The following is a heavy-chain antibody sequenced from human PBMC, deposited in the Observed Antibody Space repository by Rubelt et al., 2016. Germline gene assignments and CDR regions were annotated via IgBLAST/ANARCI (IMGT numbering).Heavy chain of an antibody. D-gene: IGHD6-19*01. Sequence: QLQLQESGPGLVKPSETLSLTCSVSGVSLSSTSYYWGWIRQSPGKGLEWIGEINHSGSTNYNPSLKSRVTISVDTSKNQLSLKLSSVTAADTAVYYCARGYSSGWRVGWFDPWGQGTLVTVSS. CDR2: INHSGST. V-gene: IGHV4-39*07. CDR3: ARGYSSGWRVGWFDP. J-gene: IGHJ5*02. CDR1: GVSLSSTSYY.